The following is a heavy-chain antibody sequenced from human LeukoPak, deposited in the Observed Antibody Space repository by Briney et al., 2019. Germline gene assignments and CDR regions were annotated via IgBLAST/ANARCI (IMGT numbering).Heavy chain of an antibody. Sequence: GGSLRLSCAASGFTFSSYSMNWVRQAPGKGLEGVSSISSSSSYIYYADSVKGRFTISRDDAKNSLYLQMNSLRAEDTAVYYCARDQSIYDFWSGYSGGYGMDVWGQGTTVTVSS. D-gene: IGHD3-3*01. CDR3: ARDQSIYDFWSGYSGGYGMDV. CDR1: GFTFSSYS. CDR2: ISSSSSYI. V-gene: IGHV3-21*01. J-gene: IGHJ6*02.